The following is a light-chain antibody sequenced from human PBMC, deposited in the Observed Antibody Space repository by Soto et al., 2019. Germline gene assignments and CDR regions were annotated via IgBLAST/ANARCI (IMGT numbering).Light chain of an antibody. CDR3: SSYTSSSSYVV. CDR2: EVS. CDR1: SSDVGSYNR. J-gene: IGLJ2*01. V-gene: IGLV2-18*02. Sequence: QSALTQPPSVSGSPGQSVTISCTGTSSDVGSYNRVSWYQQPPGTAPKLMIYEVSNRPSGVPDRFSGSKSGNTASLTISGLQAEDEADYYCSSYTSSSSYVVFGGGTKLTDL.